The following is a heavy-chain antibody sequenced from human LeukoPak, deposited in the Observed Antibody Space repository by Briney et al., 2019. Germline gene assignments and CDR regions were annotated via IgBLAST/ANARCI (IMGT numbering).Heavy chain of an antibody. Sequence: PGGPLRLSCAASGFTVSSSYITWVRQAPGKGLEWVSVIYSGGNSYYADSVKGRFTISRHDSKNTVYLQMNSLTFEDTAVYYCARTGQHYDYWGQGTLVTVSS. J-gene: IGHJ4*02. CDR3: ARTGQHYDY. V-gene: IGHV3-53*04. CDR2: IYSGGNS. D-gene: IGHD3-10*01. CDR1: GFTVSSSY.